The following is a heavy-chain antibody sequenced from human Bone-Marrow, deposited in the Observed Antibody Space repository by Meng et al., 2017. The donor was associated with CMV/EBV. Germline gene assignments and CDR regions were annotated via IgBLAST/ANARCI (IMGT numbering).Heavy chain of an antibody. CDR1: GFSFSTYA. CDR3: AKDQVRVGEYHYYGMDV. J-gene: IGHJ6*02. V-gene: IGHV3-30*02. D-gene: IGHD2-2*01. CDR2: IRYDGSNE. Sequence: GESLKISCAASGFSFSTYAMHWVRQAPGKGLEWVTFIRYDGSNEYYVDSVQGRFTISRDNSRNTLYLQMHSLRAEDTAVYYCAKDQVRVGEYHYYGMDVWDQGTTVTVSS.